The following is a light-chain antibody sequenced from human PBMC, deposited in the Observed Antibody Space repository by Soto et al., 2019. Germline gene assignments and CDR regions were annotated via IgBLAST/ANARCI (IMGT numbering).Light chain of an antibody. CDR2: SAS. CDR3: QQYGSSPWT. Sequence: DIVMTQSPATLSVSPGERATLSCRASQNISTNVAWYQQKPGQAPRLLLLSASSRLSDIPARFSGSGSGTEFTLTISGLQSEDVAVYYCQQYGSSPWTFGQGTKVDIK. V-gene: IGKV3-15*01. J-gene: IGKJ1*01. CDR1: QNISTN.